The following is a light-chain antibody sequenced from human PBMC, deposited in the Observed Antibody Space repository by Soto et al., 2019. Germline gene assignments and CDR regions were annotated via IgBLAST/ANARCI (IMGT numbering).Light chain of an antibody. V-gene: IGLV1-51*01. CDR3: GTWDGGLL. CDR2: DSN. CDR1: SSNIGDNH. Sequence: QSVLTQPPSVSAAPGQKVTIACYGSSSNIGDNHVSWYQQVPGTAPKLLIYDSNKRPSGIPDRFSGSRSDTSATLVITGLQTGDEADYYCGTWDGGLLFGGGTKLTVL. J-gene: IGLJ2*01.